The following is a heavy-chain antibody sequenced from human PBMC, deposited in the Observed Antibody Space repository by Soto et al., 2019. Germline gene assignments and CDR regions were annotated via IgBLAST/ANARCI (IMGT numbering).Heavy chain of an antibody. CDR3: ARDNDSSSFGGMDV. Sequence: ASVKVSCKASGGTFSSYAISWVRQAPGQGLEWMGGIIPIFGTANYAQKFQGRVTITADESTSTAYMELSSLRSEDTAVYYCARDNDSSSFGGMDVWGQGNTVTVSS. V-gene: IGHV1-69*13. J-gene: IGHJ6*02. D-gene: IGHD6-13*01. CDR1: GGTFSSYA. CDR2: IIPIFGTA.